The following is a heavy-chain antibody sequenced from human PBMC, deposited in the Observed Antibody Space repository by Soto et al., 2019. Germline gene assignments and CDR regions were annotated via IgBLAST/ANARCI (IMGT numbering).Heavy chain of an antibody. CDR2: ISYDGSNK. V-gene: IGHV3-30-3*01. Sequence: VQVVESGGGLVQPGGSLRLSCAASGFIFSDYFMDWVRQAPGKGLEWVAVISYDGSNKYYADSVKGRFTISRDNSKNTLYLQMNSLRAEDTAVYYCARANYDTYYFDYWGQGTLVTVSS. CDR1: GFIFSDYF. CDR3: ARANYDTYYFDY. J-gene: IGHJ4*02. D-gene: IGHD3-22*01.